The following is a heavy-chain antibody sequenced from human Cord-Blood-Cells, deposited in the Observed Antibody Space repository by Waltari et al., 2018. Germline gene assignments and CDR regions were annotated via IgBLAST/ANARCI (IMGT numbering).Heavy chain of an antibody. J-gene: IGHJ4*01. V-gene: IGHV4-59*01. CDR3: ARGWGSDY. Sequence: QVQLQESGPGLVKPSETLSLTCTVSGGSISSYYWSWIRQPPGKGLEWIGYIYYSGSTNYNPSLKSRVTISVDTSKNQFSLKLSSVTAADTAVYYCARGWGSDYWGQGTLVTVSS. D-gene: IGHD7-27*01. CDR1: GGSISSYY. CDR2: IYYSGST.